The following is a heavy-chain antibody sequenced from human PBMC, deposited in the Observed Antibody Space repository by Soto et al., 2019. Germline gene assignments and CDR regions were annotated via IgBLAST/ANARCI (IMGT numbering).Heavy chain of an antibody. CDR3: ASQEDYGMDV. Sequence: SETLSLTCAVSGYSISSGYYWGWIRQPPGKGLEWIGSIYHSGSTYYNPSLKSRVTISVDTSKNQFSLRLSSVTAADTAVYYCASQEDYGMDVWGQGTTVTVSS. CDR1: GYSISSGYY. V-gene: IGHV4-38-2*01. CDR2: IYHSGST. J-gene: IGHJ6*02.